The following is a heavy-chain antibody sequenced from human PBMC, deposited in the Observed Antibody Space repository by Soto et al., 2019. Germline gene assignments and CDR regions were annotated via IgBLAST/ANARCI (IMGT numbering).Heavy chain of an antibody. Sequence: QVQLVESGGGLVKPGGSLRLSCAASGFTFSDYYMSWIRQAPGKGLEWVSYISSSSSYTNYADSVKGRFTISRDNAKNSLYLQMNSLRAEDTAVYYCARGAGDGYNWLYYFDYWGQGTLVTVSS. J-gene: IGHJ4*02. CDR3: ARGAGDGYNWLYYFDY. CDR2: ISSSSSYT. D-gene: IGHD5-12*01. V-gene: IGHV3-11*05. CDR1: GFTFSDYY.